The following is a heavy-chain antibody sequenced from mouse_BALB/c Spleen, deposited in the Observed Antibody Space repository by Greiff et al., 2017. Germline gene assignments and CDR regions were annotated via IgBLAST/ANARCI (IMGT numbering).Heavy chain of an antibody. V-gene: IGHV1-54*01. Sequence: VQLQQSGAELVRPGTSVKVSCKASGYAFTNYLIEWVKQRPGQGLEWIGVINPGSGGTNYNEKFKGKATLTADKSSSTAYMQLSSLTSDDSAVYFCARKNYGSSDYFDYWGQGTTLTVSS. D-gene: IGHD1-1*01. CDR2: INPGSGGT. CDR1: GYAFTNYL. J-gene: IGHJ2*01. CDR3: ARKNYGSSDYFDY.